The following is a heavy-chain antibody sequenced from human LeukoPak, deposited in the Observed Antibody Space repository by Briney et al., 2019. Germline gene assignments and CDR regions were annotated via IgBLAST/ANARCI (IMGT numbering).Heavy chain of an antibody. CDR3: ARARNYYDSSDYYYEGDAFDI. Sequence: SETLSLTCTVSGYSISSGYYWGWIRQPPGKGLEWIGSIYHSGSTYYNPSLKSRVTISVDTSKNQFSLKLSSVTAADTAVYYCARARNYYDSSDYYYEGDAFDIWGQGTMVTVSS. V-gene: IGHV4-38-2*02. J-gene: IGHJ3*02. D-gene: IGHD3-22*01. CDR2: IYHSGST. CDR1: GYSISSGYY.